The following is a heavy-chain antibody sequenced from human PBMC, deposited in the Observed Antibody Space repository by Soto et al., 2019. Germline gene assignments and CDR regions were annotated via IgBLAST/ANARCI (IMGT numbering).Heavy chain of an antibody. Sequence: EVQLLESGGGLVQPGGSLRLSCAASGFTFSRFGMSWVRQAPGKGLEWVSGISGGGNPTYYSDSVKGRFTISRDSAKNTLYRQMNSLRTEDTAVYYCAKDITYDSSAYDSWGQGTLVTVSS. CDR2: ISGGGNPT. CDR1: GFTFSRFG. V-gene: IGHV3-23*01. CDR3: AKDITYDSSAYDS. D-gene: IGHD3-22*01. J-gene: IGHJ4*02.